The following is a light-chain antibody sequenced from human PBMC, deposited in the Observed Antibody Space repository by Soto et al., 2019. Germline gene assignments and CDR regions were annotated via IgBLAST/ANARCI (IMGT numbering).Light chain of an antibody. Sequence: QSVLTQPPSVSGAPGRRVTVSCPGSSSKIGAGYDVHWYQQLPGTAPKLLIYGNSNRPSGVPDRFSGSKSGTSASLAITGLQAEDEADYYCQSYDSSLSGPYVFGTGTKVTVL. CDR1: SSKIGAGYD. V-gene: IGLV1-40*01. J-gene: IGLJ1*01. CDR3: QSYDSSLSGPYV. CDR2: GNS.